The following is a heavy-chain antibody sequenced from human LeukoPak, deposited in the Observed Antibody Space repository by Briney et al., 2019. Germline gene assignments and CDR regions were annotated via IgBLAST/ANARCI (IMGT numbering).Heavy chain of an antibody. V-gene: IGHV4-59*12. CDR3: VRVSRAVGANYFDY. D-gene: IGHD1-26*01. Sequence: PSETLSLTCTVSGGSISSYYWSWIRQPPGKGLEWIGYIYYSGSTVYNPSLTSRVTMSVDTSKNQFSLKLSSVTAADTAVYYCVRVSRAVGANYFDYWGQGTLVTVSS. J-gene: IGHJ4*02. CDR1: GGSISSYY. CDR2: IYYSGST.